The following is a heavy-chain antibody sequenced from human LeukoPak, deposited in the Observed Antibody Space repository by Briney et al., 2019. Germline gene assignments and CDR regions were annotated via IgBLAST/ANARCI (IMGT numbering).Heavy chain of an antibody. V-gene: IGHV1-24*01. J-gene: IGHJ4*02. CDR1: GYTLTELS. Sequence: ASVKVSCKVSGYTLTELSMHWVRQAPGKGLEWMGGFDPEDGETIYAQKFQGRVTMTEDTSTDTAYMELSSLRSEDTAVYYCATVRGVRYFDWLLEVHYFDCWGQGTLVTVSS. D-gene: IGHD3-9*01. CDR3: ATVRGVRYFDWLLEVHYFDC. CDR2: FDPEDGET.